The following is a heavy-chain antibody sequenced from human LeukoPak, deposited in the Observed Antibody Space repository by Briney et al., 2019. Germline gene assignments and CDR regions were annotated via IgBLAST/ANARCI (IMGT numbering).Heavy chain of an antibody. CDR2: FDPEDGET. Sequence: ASVKVACKVSGYTLTELSMHWVRQAPGKGLEGMGGFDPEDGETIYAQKFQGRVTMTEDTSTDTAYMELSSLRSEDTAVYYCATVDYVWGSYRPFDYWGQGTLVTVSS. J-gene: IGHJ4*02. V-gene: IGHV1-24*01. CDR3: ATVDYVWGSYRPFDY. D-gene: IGHD3-16*02. CDR1: GYTLTELS.